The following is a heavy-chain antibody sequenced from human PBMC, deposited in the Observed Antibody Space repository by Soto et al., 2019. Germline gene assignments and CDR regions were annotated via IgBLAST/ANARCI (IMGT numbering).Heavy chain of an antibody. CDR1: GGTFSSYA. CDR2: IIPIFGTA. J-gene: IGHJ4*02. CDR3: ARGDILTGYQLFDY. V-gene: IGHV1-69*13. Sequence: WASVKVSCKASGGTFSSYAISWVRQAPGQGLEWMGGIIPIFGTANYAQKFQGRVTITADESTSTAYMELSSLRSEDTAVYYCARGDILTGYQLFDYWGQGTLVTVSS. D-gene: IGHD3-9*01.